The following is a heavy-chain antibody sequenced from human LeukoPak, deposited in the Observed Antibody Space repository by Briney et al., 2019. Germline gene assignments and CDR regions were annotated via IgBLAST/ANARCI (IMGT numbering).Heavy chain of an antibody. V-gene: IGHV3-7*03. CDR1: GFTFSSYW. CDR2: IKQDGSEK. Sequence: GGSLRLSCAASGFTFSSYWMSWVCQAPGKGLEWVANIKQDGSEKYCMDSVKGRFTVSRDNAKNSLYLQMNSLRAEDTAVYHCARVDGHAHWFDPRGQGTLVTVSS. J-gene: IGHJ5*02. CDR3: ARVDGHAHWFDP.